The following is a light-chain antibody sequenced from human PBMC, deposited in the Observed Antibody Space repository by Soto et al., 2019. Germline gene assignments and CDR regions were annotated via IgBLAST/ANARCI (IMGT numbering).Light chain of an antibody. J-gene: IGLJ1*01. V-gene: IGLV2-14*01. CDR2: EVT. CDR1: TSDIGDHDY. CDR3: SAYTTTSTHV. Sequence: QSALSQPASVSGSPGQTITISCTGTTSDIGDHDYVSWYQHHPGTAPKLMIYEVTYRPSGVSDRFSGSQSDNTAPLTISGLQSDDEAHYYCSAYTTTSTHVFGTGTKVTVL.